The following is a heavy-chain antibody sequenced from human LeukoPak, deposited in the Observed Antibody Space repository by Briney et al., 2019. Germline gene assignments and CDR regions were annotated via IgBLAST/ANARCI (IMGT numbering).Heavy chain of an antibody. J-gene: IGHJ1*01. D-gene: IGHD1-1*01. CDR1: GFTFSSYA. CDR3: AKGWRCWHDEREFYQH. CDR2: ISGSGGST. V-gene: IGHV3-23*01. Sequence: PGGSLRLSCAASGFTFSSYAMSWVRQAPGKGLEWVSAISGSGGSTYYADSVKGRFTISRDNSKNTLYLQMNSLRAEDTAVYYCAKGWRCWHDEREFYQHWGQGSLVTVCS.